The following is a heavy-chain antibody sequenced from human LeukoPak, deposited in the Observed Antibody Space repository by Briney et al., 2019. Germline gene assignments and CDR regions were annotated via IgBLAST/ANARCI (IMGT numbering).Heavy chain of an antibody. D-gene: IGHD7-27*01. J-gene: IGHJ4*02. CDR1: GFTFSSYE. CDR2: ISSSGSTI. Sequence: PGGSLRLSCAASGFTFSSYEMNWVRQAPGKGLEWVSYISSSGSTIYYADSVKGRFTISRDNSKNTLYLQMNSLRAEDTAVYYCAKDVQKLGGYYFDYWGQGTLVTVSS. V-gene: IGHV3-48*03. CDR3: AKDVQKLGGYYFDY.